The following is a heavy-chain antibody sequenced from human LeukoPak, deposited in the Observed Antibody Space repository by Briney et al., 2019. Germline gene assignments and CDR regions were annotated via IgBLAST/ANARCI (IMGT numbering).Heavy chain of an antibody. Sequence: GGSLRLSCAASGFAFSTYAMHWVRQAPGKGLEWVAVISYDGSYKYYADSVKGRFTISRDNSKNTLYLQMNSLRAEDTAVYYCARGVNYYDSSGYAFDYWGQGTLVTVSS. J-gene: IGHJ4*02. V-gene: IGHV3-30-3*01. CDR3: ARGVNYYDSSGYAFDY. CDR2: ISYDGSYK. D-gene: IGHD3-22*01. CDR1: GFAFSTYA.